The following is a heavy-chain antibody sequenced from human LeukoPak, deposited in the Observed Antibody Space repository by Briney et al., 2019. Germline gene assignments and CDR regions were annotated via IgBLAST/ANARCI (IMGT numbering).Heavy chain of an antibody. CDR2: INSNGAVI. J-gene: IGHJ4*02. Sequence: GGSLRLSCAASGFSFSDYGMNWVRRAPGKGLEWLSHINSNGAVISYADSVRGRFTISRDTAKSSLYVQMNSLKIEDRAIYFCAPDPDGDYDFDYWGQGTLVTVSS. D-gene: IGHD4-17*01. CDR1: GFSFSDYG. CDR3: APDPDGDYDFDY. V-gene: IGHV3-48*01.